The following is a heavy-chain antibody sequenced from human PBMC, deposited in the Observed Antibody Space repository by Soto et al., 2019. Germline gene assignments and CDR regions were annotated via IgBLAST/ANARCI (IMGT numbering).Heavy chain of an antibody. CDR3: ARMVPAATINNWFDP. V-gene: IGHV1-18*01. CDR2: ISAYNGNT. J-gene: IGHJ5*02. Sequence: GASVKVSCKASGYTFTSYGISWVRQAPGQGLEWMGWISAYNGNTNYAQKLQGRVTMTTDTSTSTAYMELRSLRSDDTAVYYCARMVPAATINNWFDPWGQGTLVTVSS. CDR1: GYTFTSYG. D-gene: IGHD2-2*01.